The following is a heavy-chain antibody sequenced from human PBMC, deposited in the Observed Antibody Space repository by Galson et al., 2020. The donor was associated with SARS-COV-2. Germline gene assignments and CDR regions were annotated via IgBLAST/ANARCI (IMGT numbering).Heavy chain of an antibody. CDR1: GFTFRSYA. Sequence: GGSLRLSCAASGFTFRSYAMTWVRQAPGKGLEWVSGMSGSAASTYYADSVKGRFAISRDNFKNTLSLQMNNLRAEDTAVYYCAKGWSIAVAGNSLDCWGQGTLVTVSS. CDR3: AKGWSIAVAGNSLDC. CDR2: MSGSAAST. D-gene: IGHD6-19*01. J-gene: IGHJ4*02. V-gene: IGHV3-23*01.